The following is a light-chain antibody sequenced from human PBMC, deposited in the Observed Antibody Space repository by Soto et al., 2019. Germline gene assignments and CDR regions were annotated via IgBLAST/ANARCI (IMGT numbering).Light chain of an antibody. CDR2: AHN. V-gene: IGLV1-40*01. J-gene: IGLJ2*01. CDR3: QSYDTSLSGPL. Sequence: QSVLTQPPSVSGAPGQGVTISCTGSSSNVGAGSDVHWYQQLPGTAPKLLIFAHNSRPSEVPDRFSGSTSGTSASLAITGLQADDEADYYCQSYDTSLSGPLFGGGTKLTVL. CDR1: SSNVGAGSD.